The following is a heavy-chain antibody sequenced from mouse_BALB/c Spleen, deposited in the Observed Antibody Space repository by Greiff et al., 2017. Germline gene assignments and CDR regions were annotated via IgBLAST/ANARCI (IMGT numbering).Heavy chain of an antibody. CDR1: GFTFTDYY. D-gene: IGHD2-3*01. Sequence: EVKLVESGGGLVQPGGSLRLSCATSGFTFTDYYMSWVRQPPGKALECLGFIRNKANGYTTEYSASVKGRFTISRDNSQSILYLQMNTLRAEDSATYYCARDSPGYYSPLAYWGQGTLVTVSA. J-gene: IGHJ3*01. V-gene: IGHV7-3*02. CDR3: ARDSPGYYSPLAY. CDR2: IRNKANGYTT.